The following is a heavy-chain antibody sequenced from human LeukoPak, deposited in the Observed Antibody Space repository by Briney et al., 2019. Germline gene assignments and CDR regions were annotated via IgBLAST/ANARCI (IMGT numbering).Heavy chain of an antibody. Sequence: GGSLRLSCAASGFTFSGFAMSWVRRTPGKGLEWVSGISGSGDNTLYADSVKGRFTISRDNSKNTLYLEMNSLRAEDTAVYYCAKGITMIVVVTEYFQHWGQGTLVTVSS. CDR3: AKGITMIVVVTEYFQH. V-gene: IGHV3-23*01. CDR2: ISGSGDNT. CDR1: GFTFSGFA. J-gene: IGHJ1*01. D-gene: IGHD3-22*01.